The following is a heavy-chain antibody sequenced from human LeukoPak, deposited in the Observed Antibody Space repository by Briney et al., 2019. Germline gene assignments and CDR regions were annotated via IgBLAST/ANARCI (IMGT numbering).Heavy chain of an antibody. CDR2: INHSGST. J-gene: IGHJ4*02. CDR1: GGSFSGYY. CDR3: ARDAGGPHDY. D-gene: IGHD3-10*01. Sequence: PSETLSLTCAVYGGSFSGYYWSWIRQPPGKGLEWIGEINHSGSTNYNPSLKSRVTISVDTSKNQFSLKLSSVTAADTAVYYCARDAGGPHDYWGQGTLVTVSS. V-gene: IGHV4-34*01.